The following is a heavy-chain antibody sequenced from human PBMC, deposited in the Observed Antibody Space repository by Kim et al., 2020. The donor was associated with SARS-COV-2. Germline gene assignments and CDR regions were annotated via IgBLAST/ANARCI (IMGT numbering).Heavy chain of an antibody. D-gene: IGHD3-22*01. J-gene: IGHJ1*01. CDR3: AKDFGSSGPEFQH. V-gene: IGHV3-23*01. Sequence: YADSVRGRFIISRDNSTDALHRQMESLRSEGTAVYYCAKDFGSSGPEFQHWGQGTLITVSS.